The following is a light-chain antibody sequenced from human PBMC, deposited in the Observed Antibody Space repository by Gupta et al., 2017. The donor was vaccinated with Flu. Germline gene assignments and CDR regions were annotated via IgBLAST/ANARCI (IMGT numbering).Light chain of an antibody. J-gene: IGKJ5*01. CDR3: QQFSSSSGIT. CDR1: QSISSSY. Sequence: IVLTQSPGTLALSPGERATLSCRASQSISSSYSAWYQQKPGQAPRLLIFGASYRATGIPERFSGSGSGTDFTLTISRLEPEDFAVYYCQQFSSSSGITFGQGTRLEIK. CDR2: GAS. V-gene: IGKV3-20*01.